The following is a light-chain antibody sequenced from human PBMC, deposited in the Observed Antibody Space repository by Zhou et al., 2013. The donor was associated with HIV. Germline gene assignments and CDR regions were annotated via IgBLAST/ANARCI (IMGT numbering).Light chain of an antibody. V-gene: IGKV3-20*01. CDR2: GAS. CDR3: QQYGSSPQNS. Sequence: EIVMTQSPATLSVSPGERVTLSCRASHSVSSNLAWYQQKPGQAPRLLIYGASSRATGIPDRFSGSGSGTDFTLTIRRLEPEDFAVYYCQQYGSSPQNSFGQGTKLEIK. CDR1: HSVSSN. J-gene: IGKJ2*03.